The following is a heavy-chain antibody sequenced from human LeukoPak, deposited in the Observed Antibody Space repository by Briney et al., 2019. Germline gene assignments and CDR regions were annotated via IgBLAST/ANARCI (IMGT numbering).Heavy chain of an antibody. D-gene: IGHD6-13*01. Sequence: HGFSLSLSCLPCGFTFTSYGILWVRPAPGRGLAWVALIWSGGSKKIYAGAVKGRFTISRDNSKNTLYLQMSSLRTEDTAVYYCARDMGHGTWYGAEYFQHWGQGSLVTVSS. V-gene: IGHV3-33*01. CDR1: GFTFTSYG. J-gene: IGHJ1*01. CDR3: ARDMGHGTWYGAEYFQH. CDR2: IWSGGSKK.